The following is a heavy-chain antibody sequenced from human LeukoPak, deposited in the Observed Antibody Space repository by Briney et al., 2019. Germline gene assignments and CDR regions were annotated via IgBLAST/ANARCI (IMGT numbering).Heavy chain of an antibody. V-gene: IGHV1-69*13. CDR3: ARDTSAAAGTSWYYFDY. CDR1: GGTFSSYA. CDR2: IIPIFGTA. Sequence: SVKVSCKASGGTFSSYAISWVRQAPGQGLEWMGGIIPIFGTANYAQKFQGRVTITADESTSTAYMELSSLRPEDTAVYYCARDTSAAAGTSWYYFDYWGQGTLVTVSS. D-gene: IGHD6-13*01. J-gene: IGHJ4*02.